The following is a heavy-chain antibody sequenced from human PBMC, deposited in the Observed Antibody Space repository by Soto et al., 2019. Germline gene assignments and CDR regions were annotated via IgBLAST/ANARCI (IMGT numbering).Heavy chain of an antibody. CDR3: ARESEDLTSNFDY. Sequence: GGSLRLSCAAYGFTFTRYSMNWVRQAPGKGLEWVSSISSTTNYIYYGDSMKGRFTISRDNAKNSLYLEMNSLRAGDTAVYYCARESEDLTSNFDYWGQGTLVTVSS. CDR2: ISSTTNYI. J-gene: IGHJ4*02. CDR1: GFTFTRYS. V-gene: IGHV3-21*06.